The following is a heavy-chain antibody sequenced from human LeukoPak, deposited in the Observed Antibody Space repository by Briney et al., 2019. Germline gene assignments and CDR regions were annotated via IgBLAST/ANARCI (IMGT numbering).Heavy chain of an antibody. D-gene: IGHD3-22*01. CDR2: ISAYNGNT. Sequence: ASAMVSCKASGYTFTSYGISWVRQAPGQGLEWMGWISAYNGNTNYAQKLQGRATMTTDTSTSTAYMELRSLRSDDTAVYYCARVVVSYYDSSGLYYYYGMDVWGQGTTVTVSS. CDR1: GYTFTSYG. V-gene: IGHV1-18*01. CDR3: ARVVVSYYDSSGLYYYYGMDV. J-gene: IGHJ6*02.